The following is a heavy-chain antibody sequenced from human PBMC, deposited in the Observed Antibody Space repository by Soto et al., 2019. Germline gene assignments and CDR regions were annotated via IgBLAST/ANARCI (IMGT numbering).Heavy chain of an antibody. CDR2: INHSGST. CDR1: GGSFSGYY. CDR3: ARLKKAGKALDY. Sequence: QVQLQQWGAGLLEPSETLSLTCAVYGGSFSGYYWSWIRQPPGKGLAWIGEINHSGSTNYNPSLKSRVTISVDTSKNQFSLKLSSVTAADTAVYYCARLKKAGKALDYWGQGTLVTVSS. V-gene: IGHV4-34*01. J-gene: IGHJ4*02.